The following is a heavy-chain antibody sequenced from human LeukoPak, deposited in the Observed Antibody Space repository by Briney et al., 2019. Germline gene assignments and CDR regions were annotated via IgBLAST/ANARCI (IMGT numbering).Heavy chain of an antibody. J-gene: IGHJ5*02. CDR3: ARVPHCSSSSCYSWFDP. CDR1: GFTFSSYY. Sequence: GGSLRLSCAASGFTFSSYYMPWVRQAPGKGLVWVSRINSDGSSTTYADSVKGRFTISRDNAKNTLYLQMNSLRAEDTAVYHCARVPHCSSSSCYSWFDPWGQGTLVTVSS. D-gene: IGHD2-2*01. CDR2: INSDGSST. V-gene: IGHV3-74*03.